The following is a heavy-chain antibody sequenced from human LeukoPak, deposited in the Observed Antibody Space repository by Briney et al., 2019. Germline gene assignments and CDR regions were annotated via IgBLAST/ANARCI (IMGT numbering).Heavy chain of an antibody. Sequence: GGSLRLSCAASGFTFSSYAMSWVRQAPGEGLEWDSAISGSGGSTYYADSVKGRFTISRDNAKNSLYLQMNSLRAEDTAVYYCARGSEVAWGQGTLVTVSS. J-gene: IGHJ1*01. CDR3: ARGSEVA. CDR2: ISGSGGST. V-gene: IGHV3-23*01. CDR1: GFTFSSYA. D-gene: IGHD2-15*01.